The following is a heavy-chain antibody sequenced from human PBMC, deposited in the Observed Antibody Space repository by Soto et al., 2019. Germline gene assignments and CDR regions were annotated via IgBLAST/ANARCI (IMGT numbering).Heavy chain of an antibody. D-gene: IGHD4-17*01. CDR2: INPSGST. V-gene: IGHV4-34*01. CDR1: GGSFSGYY. Sequence: PSETLSLTCAVYGGSFSGYYWSWIRQPPGKGLEWIGEINPSGSTNYNPSLKSRVTISVDTSKNQFSLKLSSVTAADTAVYYCARGPVYGDYDYWGQGTLVTVSS. CDR3: ARGPVYGDYDY. J-gene: IGHJ4*02.